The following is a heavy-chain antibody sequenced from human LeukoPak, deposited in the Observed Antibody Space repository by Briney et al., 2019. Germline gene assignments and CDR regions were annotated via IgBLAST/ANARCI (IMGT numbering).Heavy chain of an antibody. D-gene: IGHD3-3*01. CDR1: GYTLTELS. Sequence: GASVKVSCKVSGYTLTELSMHWVRQAPGKGLERMGGFDPEDGETIYAQKFQGRVTITADESTSTAYMELSSLRSEDTAVYYCARSITIFGEMDVWGKGTTVTVSS. V-gene: IGHV1-24*01. J-gene: IGHJ6*04. CDR3: ARSITIFGEMDV. CDR2: FDPEDGET.